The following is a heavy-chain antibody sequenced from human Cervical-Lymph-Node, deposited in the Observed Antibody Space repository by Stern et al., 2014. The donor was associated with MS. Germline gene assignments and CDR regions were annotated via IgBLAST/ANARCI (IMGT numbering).Heavy chain of an antibody. Sequence: VQLQESGPGLVRPSETLSLTCTVSGGSLSLYYWSWIRQSPGKGLEWIADTYDGGSTDYNPSLKSRLTISFDTSKSQFSLKLASVTAADTAVYYCARGMGWFDPWGQGTLVTVSS. CDR1: GGSLSLYY. J-gene: IGHJ5*02. V-gene: IGHV4-59*01. D-gene: IGHD2-8*01. CDR2: TYDGGST. CDR3: ARGMGWFDP.